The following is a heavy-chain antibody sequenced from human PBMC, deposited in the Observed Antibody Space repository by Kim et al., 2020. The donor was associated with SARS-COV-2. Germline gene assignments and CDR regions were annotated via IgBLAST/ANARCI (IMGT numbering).Heavy chain of an antibody. D-gene: IGHD3-3*01. CDR1: GLSFDESA. CDR3: ARGNYDESATLSDFYNGMDV. J-gene: IGHJ6*02. Sequence: GGSLRLSCAASGLSFDESAMNWVRQSPGKGLEWVAVISYDGRNKYYAGSVKGRFTVSRDNSKSTLFLEMNSLKVEDTAIYYCARGNYDESATLSDFYNGMDVWGQGTTVTVSS. CDR2: ISYDGRNK. V-gene: IGHV3-30*03.